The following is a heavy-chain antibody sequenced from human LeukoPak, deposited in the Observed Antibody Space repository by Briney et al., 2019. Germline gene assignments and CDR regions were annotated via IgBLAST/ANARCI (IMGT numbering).Heavy chain of an antibody. CDR3: ARGSPWYPLTYYYYYGMDG. V-gene: IGHV4-34*01. CDR2: IKHSGST. CDR1: GGSFSGYY. D-gene: IGHD2-15*01. J-gene: IGHJ6*02. Sequence: SETLSLTCAVYGGSFSGYYWSCIRQPPGKGLEWIGEIKHSGSTNYNPSLKSRVTISADTSKNQFSLKLSSVTAADTAVYYCARGSPWYPLTYYYYYGMDGWGQGTTVTVSS.